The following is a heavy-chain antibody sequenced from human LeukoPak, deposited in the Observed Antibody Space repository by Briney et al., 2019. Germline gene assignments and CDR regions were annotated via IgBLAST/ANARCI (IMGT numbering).Heavy chain of an antibody. CDR1: GGLTSSGDYF. CDR2: IYHSGTT. J-gene: IGHJ4*02. CDR3: ARHSDFRYSYGYGTTDY. D-gene: IGHD5-18*01. Sequence: PSGTLSLTCTVSGGLTSSGDYFWSWLRQSPGKGLEWIGQIYHSGTTLYSPSLKSRLSISIYTSKNQFSLRLTSVTAADTAVYYCARHSDFRYSYGYGTTDYWGQGTLVTVSS. V-gene: IGHV4-30-4*01.